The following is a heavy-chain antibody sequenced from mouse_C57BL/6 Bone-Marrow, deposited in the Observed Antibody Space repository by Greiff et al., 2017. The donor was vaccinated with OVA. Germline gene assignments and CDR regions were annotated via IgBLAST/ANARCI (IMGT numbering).Heavy chain of an antibody. D-gene: IGHD1-1*01. V-gene: IGHV1-74*01. J-gene: IGHJ1*03. CDR1: GYTFTSYW. CDR3: AIGDGSSPQYFDV. CDR2: IHPSDSDT. Sequence: VKLQQPGAELVKPGASVKVSCKASGYTFTSYWMHWVKQRPGQGLEWIGRIHPSDSDTNYNQKFKGKATLTVDKSSSTAYMQLSSLTSEDSAVYDCAIGDGSSPQYFDVWGTGTTVTVSS.